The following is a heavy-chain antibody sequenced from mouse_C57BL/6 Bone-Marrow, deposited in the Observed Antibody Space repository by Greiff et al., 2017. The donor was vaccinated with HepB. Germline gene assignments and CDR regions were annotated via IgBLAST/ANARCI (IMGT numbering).Heavy chain of an antibody. CDR1: GFTFSDFY. V-gene: IGHV7-1*01. CDR3: ARDASMDY. Sequence: EVQLVESGGGLVQSGRSLRLSCATSGFTFSDFYMEWVRQAPGKGLEWIAASRNKANDYTTEYSASVKGRFIVSRDTSQSILYLQMNALRAEDTAIYYCARDASMDYWGQGTSVTVSS. J-gene: IGHJ4*01. CDR2: SRNKANDYTT.